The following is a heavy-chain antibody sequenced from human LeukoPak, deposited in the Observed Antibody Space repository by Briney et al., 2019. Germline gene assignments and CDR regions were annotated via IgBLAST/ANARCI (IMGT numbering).Heavy chain of an antibody. CDR2: ISYDGSNK. V-gene: IGHV3-30*18. Sequence: GGSLRLSCAASVFTFSSYGRHWVRQAPGKGLEWLAVISYDGSNKYYADSVKGRFTISRDNSKNTLYLQMNSLRAEDTAVYYCAKVDSSSYDYWGQGTLVTVSS. D-gene: IGHD6-13*01. J-gene: IGHJ4*02. CDR3: AKVDSSSYDY. CDR1: VFTFSSYG.